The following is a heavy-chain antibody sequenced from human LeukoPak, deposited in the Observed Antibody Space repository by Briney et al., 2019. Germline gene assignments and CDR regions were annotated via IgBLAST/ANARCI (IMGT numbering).Heavy chain of an antibody. D-gene: IGHD6-25*01. V-gene: IGHV3-53*01. Sequence: GVSLRLSCASSGFTVGSNYMSWVSQAPGKGLEWVSVLYSGGSRYYADSVKGRLTISRDNYKNTLYFQMNSVRAEDTAVYYCARSESSARGSDYWGQGTLVTVSS. J-gene: IGHJ4*02. CDR2: LYSGGSR. CDR3: ARSESSARGSDY. CDR1: GFTVGSNY.